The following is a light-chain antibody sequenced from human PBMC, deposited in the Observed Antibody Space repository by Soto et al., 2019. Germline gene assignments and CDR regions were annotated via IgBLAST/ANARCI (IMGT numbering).Light chain of an antibody. CDR3: QQANSFPLT. V-gene: IGKV1-12*01. CDR1: QGISSW. J-gene: IGKJ4*01. CDR2: TAS. Sequence: DIQMTQSPSSVSASVGDRVTITCRASQGISSWLAWCQQKPGKAPNLLIHTASSLQSGVPPRFSGSGSGTDFTLTISSLQPEDFATYYCQQANSFPLTFGGGTKVEIK.